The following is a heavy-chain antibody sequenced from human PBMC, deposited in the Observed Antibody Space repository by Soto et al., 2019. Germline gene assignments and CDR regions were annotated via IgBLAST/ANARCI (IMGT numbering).Heavy chain of an antibody. J-gene: IGHJ6*02. D-gene: IGHD5-18*01. CDR3: ARDPNGYKSGLRSRYHYGMDV. CDR2: INPNGGSA. V-gene: IGHV1-46*02. Sequence: ASVKVSCKASGYTFNTYYIHWVRQAPGQGLEWMALINPNGGSATYAQRFQGRVTLTRDTSTSTVYMELSSLRSEDTALYYCARDPNGYKSGLRSRYHYGMDVWGRGTTVTVSS. CDR1: GYTFNTYY.